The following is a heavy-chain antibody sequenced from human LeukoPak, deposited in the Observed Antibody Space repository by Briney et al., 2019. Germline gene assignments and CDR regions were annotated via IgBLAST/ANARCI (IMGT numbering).Heavy chain of an antibody. Sequence: QPGGSLRLSCAASGFTFRNYGMSWVRQAPGKGLEWVSYISSASGTIHYGDSVEGRFTVSRDNAKNSLFLQMNSLRAEDTAVYYCARDGYCNITKCSLDAIDIWGQGTMVTVSS. CDR2: ISSASGTI. D-gene: IGHD2-15*01. CDR3: ARDGYCNITKCSLDAIDI. CDR1: GFTFRNYG. J-gene: IGHJ3*02. V-gene: IGHV3-48*01.